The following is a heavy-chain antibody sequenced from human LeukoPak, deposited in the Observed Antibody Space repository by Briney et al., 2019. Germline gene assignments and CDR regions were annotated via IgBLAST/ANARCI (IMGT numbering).Heavy chain of an antibody. CDR1: GFTFSSYS. CDR2: INHSGST. J-gene: IGHJ4*02. CDR3: ARSSSWYRPVFDY. V-gene: IGHV4-34*01. Sequence: GSLRLSCAASGFTFSSYSMNWIRQPPGKGLEWIGEINHSGSTNYNPSLKSRVTISVDTSKNQFSLKLSSVTAADTAVYYCARSSSWYRPVFDYWGQGTLVTVSS. D-gene: IGHD6-13*01.